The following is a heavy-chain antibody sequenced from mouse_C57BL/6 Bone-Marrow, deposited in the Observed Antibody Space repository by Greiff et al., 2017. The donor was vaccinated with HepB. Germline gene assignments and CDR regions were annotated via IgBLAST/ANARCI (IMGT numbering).Heavy chain of an antibody. D-gene: IGHD2-3*01. CDR2: INPGSGGT. CDR1: GYAFTNYL. J-gene: IGHJ2*01. Sequence: VQLQQSGAELVRPGTSVKVSCKASGYAFTNYLIEWVKQRPGQGLEWIGVINPGSGGTNYNEKFKGKATLTADKSSSTAYMQLSILTSEDSAVYFCARRWLLLHFDYWGQGTTLTVSS. CDR3: ARRWLLLHFDY. V-gene: IGHV1-54*01.